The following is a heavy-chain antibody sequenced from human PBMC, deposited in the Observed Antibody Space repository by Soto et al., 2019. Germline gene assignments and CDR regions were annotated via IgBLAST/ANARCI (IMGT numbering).Heavy chain of an antibody. CDR3: AADGGDGGPLFEF. D-gene: IGHD2-15*01. V-gene: IGHV3-23*01. CDR1: GFAFNNYA. J-gene: IGHJ4*02. Sequence: EVPLLESGGDLVQPGGSLRLSCVASGFAFNNYAMSWVRQAPGKGLEWVSTIDRTGGATHYADSVKGRFTISRDNSKDTLFLHMNILGVEDAAKYYCAADGGDGGPLFEFWGQGTLVTVSS. CDR2: IDRTGGAT.